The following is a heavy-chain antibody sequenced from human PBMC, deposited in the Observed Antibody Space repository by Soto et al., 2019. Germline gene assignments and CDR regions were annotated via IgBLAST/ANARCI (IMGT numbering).Heavy chain of an antibody. J-gene: IGHJ4*02. CDR1: GGSISSYY. Sequence: SETLSLTCTVSGGSISSYYWSWIRQSPGKGLEWIGYTHDSGSTNYNPSLKSRVTMSVDTSKNQFSLRAEDTAVYYCAKAEGITGKTPVPPLWWGQGTLVTVSS. CDR2: THDSGST. D-gene: IGHD1-20*01. V-gene: IGHV4-59*01. CDR3: AKAEGITGKTPVPPLW.